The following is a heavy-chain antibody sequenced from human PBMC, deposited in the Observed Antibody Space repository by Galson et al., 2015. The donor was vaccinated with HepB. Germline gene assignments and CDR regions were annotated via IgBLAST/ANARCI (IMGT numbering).Heavy chain of an antibody. D-gene: IGHD3-10*01. J-gene: IGHJ6*02. V-gene: IGHV3-53*04. CDR2: IYSGGST. CDR1: GFTVSSNY. CDR3: ARERTDYGSGSYSGLPYYYYGMDV. Sequence: SLRLSCAASGFTVSSNYMSWVRQAPGKGLEWVSVIYSGGSTYYADSVKGRFTISRHNSKNTLYLQMNSLRAEDTAVYYCARERTDYGSGSYSGLPYYYYGMDVCGQGTTVTVS.